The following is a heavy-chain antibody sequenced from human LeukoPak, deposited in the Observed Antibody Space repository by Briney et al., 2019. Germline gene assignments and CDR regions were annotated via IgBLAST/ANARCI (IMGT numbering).Heavy chain of an antibody. J-gene: IGHJ6*02. Sequence: GGSLRLSCAVSGLPFSRYGMHWVRQAPGKGLEWVAVIRSDGRNKYYGDSVKGRFIISRDNSKNTLYLQMNSLRAEDTAVYYCAREGRITIFSRMDVWGQGTTVTVSS. CDR3: AREGRITIFSRMDV. V-gene: IGHV3-33*01. CDR1: GLPFSRYG. D-gene: IGHD3-9*01. CDR2: IRSDGRNK.